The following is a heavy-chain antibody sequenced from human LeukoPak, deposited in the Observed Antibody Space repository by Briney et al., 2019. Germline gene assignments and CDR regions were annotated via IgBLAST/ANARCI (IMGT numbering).Heavy chain of an antibody. D-gene: IGHD2-2*02. CDR2: IRYDGSNK. CDR1: GFTFSSYG. Sequence: GGSLRLSCAASGFTFSSYGMHWVRQAPGKGLEWVAFIRYDGSNKYYADSVKGRFTISRDNSKNTLYLQMNSLRAEDTAVYYCAKAPVVPAAINYWGQGTLVTVSS. CDR3: AKAPVVPAAINY. J-gene: IGHJ4*02. V-gene: IGHV3-30*02.